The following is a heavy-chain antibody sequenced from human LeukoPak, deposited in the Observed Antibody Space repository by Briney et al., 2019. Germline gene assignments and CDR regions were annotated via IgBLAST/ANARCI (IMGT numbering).Heavy chain of an antibody. CDR3: ARVTIFGVVIIDY. Sequence: ASVKVSCKASGYTFTGYYMHWVRQAPGQGLEWMGRINPNSGGTNYAQKFQGRVTMTRDTSISTAYMGLSRLRSDDTAVYYCARVTIFGVVIIDYWGQGTLVTVSS. CDR2: INPNSGGT. J-gene: IGHJ4*02. D-gene: IGHD3-3*01. CDR1: GYTFTGYY. V-gene: IGHV1-2*06.